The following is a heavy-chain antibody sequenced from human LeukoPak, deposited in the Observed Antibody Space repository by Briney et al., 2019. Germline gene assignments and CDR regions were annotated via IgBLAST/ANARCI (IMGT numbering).Heavy chain of an antibody. J-gene: IGHJ5*02. CDR3: ARGVIVVVPAANNWFDP. V-gene: IGHV4-34*01. CDR1: GGSFSGYY. Sequence: PSETLSLTCAVYGGSFSGYYWSWIRQPPGKGLEWIGEINHSGSTNYNPSLKSRVTISVDTSKNQFSLKLSSVTAADTAVYYCARGVIVVVPAANNWFDPWGQGTLVTVSS. CDR2: INHSGST. D-gene: IGHD2-2*01.